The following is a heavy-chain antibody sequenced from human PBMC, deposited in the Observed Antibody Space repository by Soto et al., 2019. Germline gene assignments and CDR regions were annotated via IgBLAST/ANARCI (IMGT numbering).Heavy chain of an antibody. D-gene: IGHD3-22*01. Sequence: SETLSLTCTVSGGSISSYYWSWIRQPPGKGLEWIGYIYYSGSTNYNPSLKSRVTISVDASKNQFSLKLSSVTAADTAVYYCARDRVGTYYYDSSGYSRWFDPWGQGTLVTVSS. CDR3: ARDRVGTYYYDSSGYSRWFDP. CDR2: IYYSGST. J-gene: IGHJ5*02. CDR1: GGSISSYY. V-gene: IGHV4-59*01.